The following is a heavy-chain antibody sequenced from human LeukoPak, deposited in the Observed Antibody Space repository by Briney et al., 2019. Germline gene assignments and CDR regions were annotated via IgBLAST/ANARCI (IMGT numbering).Heavy chain of an antibody. D-gene: IGHD3-22*01. CDR1: GGSISSYY. CDR2: IYTSGST. J-gene: IGHJ4*02. V-gene: IGHV4-4*07. CDR3: ARFTYYYDSSDFFDY. Sequence: SETLSLTCTVSGGSISSYYWSWIRQPAGKGLEWIGRIYTSGSTNYNPSLKSRVTMSVDTSKNQFSLKLSSVTAADTAVYYCARFTYYYDSSDFFDYWGQGTLVTVSS.